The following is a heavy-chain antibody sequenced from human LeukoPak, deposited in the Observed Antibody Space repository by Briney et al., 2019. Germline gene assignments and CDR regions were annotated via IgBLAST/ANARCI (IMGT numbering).Heavy chain of an antibody. CDR3: ARAPAGGPLRVFDY. D-gene: IGHD3-3*01. V-gene: IGHV1-2*04. J-gene: IGHJ4*02. Sequence: ASVKVSCKASGYTIIDYYMHWVRQAPGQGVEWMGWINPNSGGTNYAQKFQGWVTLTRDTSISAAYMDLSRLTSDDTAVYYCARAPAGGPLRVFDYWGQGTLVTVSS. CDR2: INPNSGGT. CDR1: GYTIIDYY.